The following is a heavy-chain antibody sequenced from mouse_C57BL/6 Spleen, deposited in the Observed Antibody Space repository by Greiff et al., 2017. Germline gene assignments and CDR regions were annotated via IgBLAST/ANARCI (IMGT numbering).Heavy chain of an antibody. Sequence: QVQLQQSGAELVRPGASVTLSCKASGYTFTDYEMHWVKQTPVHGLEWIGAIDPETGGTAYNQKFKGKAILTADKSSSTAYMELRSLTSEDSAVYYCTRRGLYYDYDYFDYWGQGTTLTVSS. V-gene: IGHV1-15*01. D-gene: IGHD2-4*01. CDR3: TRRGLYYDYDYFDY. CDR2: IDPETGGT. J-gene: IGHJ2*01. CDR1: GYTFTDYE.